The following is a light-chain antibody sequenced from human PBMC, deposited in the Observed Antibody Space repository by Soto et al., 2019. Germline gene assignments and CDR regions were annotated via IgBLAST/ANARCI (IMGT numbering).Light chain of an antibody. CDR2: AVS. Sequence: DIQMTQSPSSLSAPVGGRVTITCRASQGIRRDLGWYQQKPGKAPTRLIYAVSSLHSGVPSRFSGSGSGTEITLTISSLQPEDSETYYCLQHNSYPLTFGGGTKVEIK. J-gene: IGKJ4*01. V-gene: IGKV1-17*01. CDR3: LQHNSYPLT. CDR1: QGIRRD.